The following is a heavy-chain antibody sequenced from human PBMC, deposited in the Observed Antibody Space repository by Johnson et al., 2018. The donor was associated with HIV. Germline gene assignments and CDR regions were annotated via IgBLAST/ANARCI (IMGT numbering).Heavy chain of an antibody. CDR1: GFTFDEYG. V-gene: IGHV3-20*04. CDR3: AKARCGGQGACDI. Sequence: MLLVESGGGVVRPGGSLRLSCEASGFTFDEYGMSWVCQAPGKGLEWVSGMNWNGGSTGYADSVKGRFTISRDNFENTRYLQMNSLRAEATAVYYCAKARCGGQGACDIWGQVTLVTVSS. D-gene: IGHD4-23*01. CDR2: MNWNGGST. J-gene: IGHJ3*02.